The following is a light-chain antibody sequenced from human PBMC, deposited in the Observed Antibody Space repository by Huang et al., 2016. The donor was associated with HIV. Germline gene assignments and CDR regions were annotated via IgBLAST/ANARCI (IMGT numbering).Light chain of an antibody. Sequence: EVLLTQSPATLSVSPGERATLPCRASQSVSTNLDWYQQKPGQAPRLLIYGVSTRATGVPARFSGSGSGTEFTLTISSLQSEDSAVYYCQQYNSWPPLFTFGPGTKVDIK. CDR2: GVS. CDR3: QQYNSWPPLFT. V-gene: IGKV3-15*01. CDR1: QSVSTN. J-gene: IGKJ3*01.